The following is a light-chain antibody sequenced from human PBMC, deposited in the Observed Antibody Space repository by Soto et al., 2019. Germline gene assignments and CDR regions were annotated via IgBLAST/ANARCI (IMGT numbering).Light chain of an antibody. CDR2: DAS. V-gene: IGKV3-11*01. J-gene: IGKJ4*01. CDR3: QHRYNWPLT. CDR1: QDINTY. Sequence: EVVLTQSPVTLSLSPGEKATLSCRASQDINTYLGWYQQKPGQPPRLLMYDASNRASGVPARFGGSGSGTDCTLTIDTLEPEDFAIYYCQHRYNWPLTFGAGTRVEIK.